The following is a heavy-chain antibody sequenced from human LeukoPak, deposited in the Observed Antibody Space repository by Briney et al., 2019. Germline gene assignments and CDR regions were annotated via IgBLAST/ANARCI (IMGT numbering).Heavy chain of an antibody. CDR1: GYTFTSYA. Sequence: ASVKVSCKASGYTFTSYAMHWVRQAPGQRLEWMGWINAGNGNTKYSRKFQGRVTITRDTSASTAYMELSSLRSEDTAVYYCAADSSGWSDAFDIWGQGTMVTVSS. V-gene: IGHV1-3*01. CDR3: AADSSGWSDAFDI. J-gene: IGHJ3*02. D-gene: IGHD6-19*01. CDR2: INAGNGNT.